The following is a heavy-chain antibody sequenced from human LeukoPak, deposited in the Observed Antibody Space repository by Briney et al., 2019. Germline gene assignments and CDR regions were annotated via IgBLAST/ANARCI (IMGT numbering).Heavy chain of an antibody. J-gene: IGHJ5*02. CDR3: AREPYCSGGSCYSNWFDP. CDR2: ISSSGSTI. Sequence: GGSLRLSCAASGFTFSSYEMNWVRQAPGKGLEWVSYISSSGSTIYYADSVKGRFTISRDNAKNSLYLQMNSLRAEDTAVYYCAREPYCSGGSCYSNWFDPWGQGTLVTVSS. CDR1: GFTFSSYE. D-gene: IGHD2-15*01. V-gene: IGHV3-48*03.